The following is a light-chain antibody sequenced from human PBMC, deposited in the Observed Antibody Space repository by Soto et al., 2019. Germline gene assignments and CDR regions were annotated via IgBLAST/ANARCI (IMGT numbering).Light chain of an antibody. CDR3: QQYNYWPIT. J-gene: IGKJ5*01. CDR1: QSVADN. CDR2: GAS. Sequence: EVVMPPSPATLSVSPGGRVTPSCRSSQSVADNLAWFQQKPGQGPRLLIYGASTRATGIPARFSGSGSETDFTLTVSSPRSEDSAVYYCQQYNYWPITFGQGTRLEI. V-gene: IGKV3-15*01.